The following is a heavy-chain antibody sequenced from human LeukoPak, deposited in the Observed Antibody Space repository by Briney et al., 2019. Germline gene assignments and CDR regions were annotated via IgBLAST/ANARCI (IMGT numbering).Heavy chain of an antibody. Sequence: PSETLSLTCTVSGGSISSYYWSWIRQPPGKGLEWIGYIYYSGSTNYNPSLKSRVTISVDTSENQFSLKLSSVTAADTAVYYCARYYDFWSGSHFDYWGQGTLVTVSS. V-gene: IGHV4-59*01. CDR1: GGSISSYY. D-gene: IGHD3-3*01. CDR2: IYYSGST. CDR3: ARYYDFWSGSHFDY. J-gene: IGHJ4*02.